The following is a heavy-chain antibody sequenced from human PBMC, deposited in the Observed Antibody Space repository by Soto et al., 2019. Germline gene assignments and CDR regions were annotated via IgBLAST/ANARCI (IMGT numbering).Heavy chain of an antibody. Sequence: GGSLRLSCAACGFTLSSDAMSWARQAPGKGLEWVSAISGSGGSTYYADSVKGRLTISRDNSKNTLYLQMNSLRAEDTAGYYCAKTKAAAGTVSKSYFDYWGQGTLVTVPS. J-gene: IGHJ4*02. CDR1: GFTLSSDA. D-gene: IGHD6-13*01. CDR2: ISGSGGST. CDR3: AKTKAAAGTVSKSYFDY. V-gene: IGHV3-23*01.